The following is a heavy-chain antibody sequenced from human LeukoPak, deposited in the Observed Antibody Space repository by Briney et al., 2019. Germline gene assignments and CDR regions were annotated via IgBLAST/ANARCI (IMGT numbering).Heavy chain of an antibody. D-gene: IGHD5-18*01. CDR3: ARVDSYAPPDY. Sequence: SETLSLTCTVSGGSISSGDYYWSWIRQPRGKGLEWIGYIYYSGSTYYNPSLKSRVTISVDTSKNQFSLKLSSVTAADTAVYYCARVDSYAPPDYWGQGTLVTVSS. V-gene: IGHV4-30-4*01. CDR2: IYYSGST. J-gene: IGHJ4*02. CDR1: GGSISSGDYY.